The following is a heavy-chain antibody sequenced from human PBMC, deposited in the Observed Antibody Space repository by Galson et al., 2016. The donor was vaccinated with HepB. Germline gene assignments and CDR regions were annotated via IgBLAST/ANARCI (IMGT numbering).Heavy chain of an antibody. V-gene: IGHV4-31*03. D-gene: IGHD6-13*01. CDR2: IDNTEST. CDR1: GDFITTGSYY. CDR3: ARARGQQLFDY. J-gene: IGHJ4*02. Sequence: TLSLTCNVSGDFITTGSYYWSWIRQHPAKGLVWHGYIDNTESTNYNPSLKSRLTISVDTSRNQFSLRLTSVTAADTAVYYCARARGQQLFDYWGQGTLVTVSS.